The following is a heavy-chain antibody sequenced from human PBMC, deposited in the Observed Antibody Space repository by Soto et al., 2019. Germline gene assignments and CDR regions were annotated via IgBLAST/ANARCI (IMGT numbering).Heavy chain of an antibody. Sequence: CAASGFTYSSYAMSGVRQAPGKGQELFSAISGICGSTYYADSVKGRFTISRDNSKNTLYLQMNSLRAEDTAVYYCAKSNPAKLRFLEWFLYGMDVWGQGTTVTVSS. CDR3: AKSNPAKLRFLEWFLYGMDV. J-gene: IGHJ6*02. V-gene: IGHV3-23*01. CDR1: GFTYSSYA. D-gene: IGHD3-3*01. CDR2: ISGICGST.